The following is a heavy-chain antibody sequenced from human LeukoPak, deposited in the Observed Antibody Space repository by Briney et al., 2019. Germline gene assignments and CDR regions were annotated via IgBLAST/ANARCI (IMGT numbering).Heavy chain of an antibody. D-gene: IGHD2-15*01. V-gene: IGHV4-59*01. CDR3: ARIGLGYCSAGSCPPFDY. Sequence: PSETLSLTCTVSGDSISSYYWSWLRQPPGKGLEWIGYISHSGSTIYNPYHKSRVTLSLDTSKNQFSLKLNSVTAADTAVYYCARIGLGYCSAGSCPPFDYWGQGTLVTVSS. CDR2: ISHSGST. J-gene: IGHJ4*02. CDR1: GDSISSYY.